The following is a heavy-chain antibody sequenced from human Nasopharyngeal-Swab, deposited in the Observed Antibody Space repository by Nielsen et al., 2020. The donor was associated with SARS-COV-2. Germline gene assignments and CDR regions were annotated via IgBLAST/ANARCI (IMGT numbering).Heavy chain of an antibody. V-gene: IGHV1-2*06. CDR1: RFSFSALY. J-gene: IGHJ6*02. CDR3: ARDGTSRGIASRPDPSYYPMDV. D-gene: IGHD6-6*01. CDR2: IKPNSGGS. Sequence: ASVKVSCKASRFSFSALYIHWVRQAPGQGLEWMGRIKPNSGGSDYAQRFQGRVTMTRDTSISTAYMEMSGLRSDDTAMYYCARDGTSRGIASRPDPSYYPMDVWGQGTTVTVSS.